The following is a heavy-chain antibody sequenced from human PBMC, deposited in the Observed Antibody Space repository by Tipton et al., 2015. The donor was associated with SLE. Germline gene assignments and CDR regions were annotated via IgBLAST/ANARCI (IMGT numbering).Heavy chain of an antibody. CDR1: GFTFSTSS. Sequence: SLRLSCAISGFTFSTSSMNWVRQAPGKGLEWVSSIGFSNSDIYYADSVKGRFTISRDNAKNSLYLEMNSLSVEDTAVYYCARGGYCSSSNCYRVSYYYGMDVWGQGP. D-gene: IGHD2-2*02. CDR2: IGFSNSDI. CDR3: ARGGYCSSSNCYRVSYYYGMDV. J-gene: IGHJ6*02. V-gene: IGHV3-21*01.